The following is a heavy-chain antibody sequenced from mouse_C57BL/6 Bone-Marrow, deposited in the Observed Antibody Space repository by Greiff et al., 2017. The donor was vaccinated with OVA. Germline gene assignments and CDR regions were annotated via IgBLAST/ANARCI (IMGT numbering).Heavy chain of an antibody. Sequence: QVQLQQSGAELARPGASVKLSCKASGSTFTSYGISWGKQRTGQGLEGIGEIYPRSGNTYYNEKFKGKATLTADKSSSTAYMELRSLTSEDSAIYFCAKFDSSYWYFDVWGTGTTVTVSS. CDR2: IYPRSGNT. D-gene: IGHD1-1*01. CDR1: GSTFTSYG. J-gene: IGHJ1*03. V-gene: IGHV1-81*01. CDR3: AKFDSSYWYFDV.